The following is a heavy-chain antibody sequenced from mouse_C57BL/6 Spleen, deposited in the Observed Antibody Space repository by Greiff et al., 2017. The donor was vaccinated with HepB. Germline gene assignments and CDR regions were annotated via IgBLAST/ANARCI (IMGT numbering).Heavy chain of an antibody. J-gene: IGHJ2*01. V-gene: IGHV1-50*01. CDR2: IDPSDSYT. Sequence: VQLQQPGAELVKPGASVKLSCKASGYTFTSYWMQWVKQRPGQGLEWIGEIDPSDSYTNYNQKFKGKATLTVDTSSSTAYMQLSSLTSADSAVYYCARWGYGDYWGQGTTLTVSS. D-gene: IGHD2-2*01. CDR3: ARWGYGDY. CDR1: GYTFTSYW.